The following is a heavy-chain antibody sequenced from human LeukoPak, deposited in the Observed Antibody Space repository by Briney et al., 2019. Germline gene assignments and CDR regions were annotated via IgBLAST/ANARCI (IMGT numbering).Heavy chain of an antibody. D-gene: IGHD2-2*02. Sequence: GGSVSLSCVACGFTFILYAMTWLRPAPGKGVEWVAVVWYGGYNKYYADSVKGRFTISRDNSKNTLYLQMNSLRAEDTAVYYCAKQMGPCSSTSCYKEAYYYYMDVWGKGTTVTVSS. CDR1: GFTFILYA. CDR2: VWYGGYNK. J-gene: IGHJ6*03. V-gene: IGHV3-30*02. CDR3: AKQMGPCSSTSCYKEAYYYYMDV.